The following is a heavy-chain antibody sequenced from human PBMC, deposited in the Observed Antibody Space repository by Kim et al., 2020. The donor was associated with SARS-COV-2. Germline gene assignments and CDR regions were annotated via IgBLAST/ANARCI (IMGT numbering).Heavy chain of an antibody. D-gene: IGHD3-10*01. CDR1: GFPFSSYA. Sequence: GGSLRLSCAASGFPFSSYAMNWVRQAPGKGLEWVSAIDEADGNTHYTDSVKGRVTISRDDSKNTLYLQMNSLRAEDTAIYYCAKQFVDYWGQGTLVTVSS. CDR3: AKQFVDY. CDR2: IDEADGNT. V-gene: IGHV3-23*01. J-gene: IGHJ4*02.